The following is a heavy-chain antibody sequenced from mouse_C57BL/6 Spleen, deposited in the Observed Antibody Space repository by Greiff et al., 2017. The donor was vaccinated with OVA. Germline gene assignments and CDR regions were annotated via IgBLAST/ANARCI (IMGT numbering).Heavy chain of an antibody. Sequence: EVKLMESEGGLVQPGSSMKLSCTASGFTFSDYYMAWVRQVPEKGLEWVANINYDGSSTYYLDSLKSRFIISRDNAKNILYLQMSSLKSEDTATYYCARDYGTSDAMDYWGQGTSVTVSS. CDR1: GFTFSDYY. CDR3: ARDYGTSDAMDY. D-gene: IGHD1-1*01. J-gene: IGHJ4*01. CDR2: INYDGSST. V-gene: IGHV5-16*01.